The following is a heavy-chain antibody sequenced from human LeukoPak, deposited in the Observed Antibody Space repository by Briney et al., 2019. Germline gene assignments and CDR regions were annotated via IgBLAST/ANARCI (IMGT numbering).Heavy chain of an antibody. CDR3: ARAYIDGSGSYPPYYYYMDV. Sequence: SETLSLTCTVSGGSISSGSYYWSWIRQPAGKGLEWIGRIYTSGSTNYNPSLKSRVTISVDSSKNQFSLKLSSVTAADTAVYYCARAYIDGSGSYPPYYYYMDVWGKGTTVTVSS. D-gene: IGHD3-10*01. V-gene: IGHV4-61*02. J-gene: IGHJ6*03. CDR1: GGSISSGSYY. CDR2: IYTSGST.